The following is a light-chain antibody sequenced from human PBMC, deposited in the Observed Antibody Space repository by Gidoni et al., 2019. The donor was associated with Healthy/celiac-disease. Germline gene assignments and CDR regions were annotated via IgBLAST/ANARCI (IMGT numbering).Light chain of an antibody. J-gene: IGKJ2*01. CDR1: QSISSY. CDR3: QQSSSTPRRVLYT. Sequence: DSQMTQSRACLSASVGDRVTITCRASQSISSYLNWYQQKPGKAPKLLIYAASSLHSGVPSRFSVSGSGTDFTLTISSLQPEDFASYSWQQSSSTPRRVLYTFGQWTKLEIK. V-gene: IGKV1-39*01. CDR2: AAS.